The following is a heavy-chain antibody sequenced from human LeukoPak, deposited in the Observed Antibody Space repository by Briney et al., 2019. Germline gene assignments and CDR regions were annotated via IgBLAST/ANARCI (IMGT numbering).Heavy chain of an antibody. CDR2: ISGSGGST. D-gene: IGHD4-17*01. V-gene: IGHV3-23*01. CDR1: GFTFSSYA. CDR3: AKSSGLYGDLYYFDY. Sequence: GGSLRLSCAASGFTFSSYAMSWVRQAPGKGLEWVSAISGSGGSTYYADSVKGRFTISRDNSKNTLYLQMNSLRAEDTAVYYCAKSSGLYGDLYYFDYWGQGTLVTVSS. J-gene: IGHJ4*02.